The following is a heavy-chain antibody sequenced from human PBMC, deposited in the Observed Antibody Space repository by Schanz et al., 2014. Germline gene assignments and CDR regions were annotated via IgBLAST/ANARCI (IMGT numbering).Heavy chain of an antibody. V-gene: IGHV3-23*04. D-gene: IGHD1-1*01. Sequence: EVHLVESGGGLVQPGGSLRLSCAASGFTFTNYAMSWVLQAPGKGLEWVSAISGGGGTTYYTDSVKGRFTISRDNAKNSLYLQMNSLRAEDTALYYCARDRRNADLDYWGQGTLVTVSS. CDR1: GFTFTNYA. CDR3: ARDRRNADLDY. CDR2: ISGGGGTT. J-gene: IGHJ4*02.